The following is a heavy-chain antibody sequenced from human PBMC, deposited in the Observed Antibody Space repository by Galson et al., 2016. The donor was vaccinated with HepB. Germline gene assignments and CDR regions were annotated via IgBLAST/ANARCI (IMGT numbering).Heavy chain of an antibody. CDR3: ARDNGDYGGPNYYDP. CDR2: SIPFFGTS. Sequence: VKVSCKASGITFSRLSVTWVRQAPGQGLEWMGTSIPFFGTSNSAQRFQGRVAITADESTTTVYMELSSLRSDDTAVYYCARDNGDYGGPNYYDPWGQGTLVTVSS. CDR1: GITFSRLS. D-gene: IGHD4-17*01. J-gene: IGHJ5*02. V-gene: IGHV1-69*13.